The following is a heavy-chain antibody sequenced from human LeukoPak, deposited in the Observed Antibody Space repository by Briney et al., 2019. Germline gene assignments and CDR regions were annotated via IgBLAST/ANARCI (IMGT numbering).Heavy chain of an antibody. CDR1: GFTFSSYS. CDR3: ARGRSDAFDI. V-gene: IGHV3-21*01. J-gene: IGHJ3*02. Sequence: PGGSLRLSCAASGFTFSSYSMSWVRQAPGKGLEWVSSISSSSSYIYYADSVKGRFTISRDNAKNSLYLQMNSLRAEDTAVYYCARGRSDAFDIWGQGTMVTVSS. CDR2: ISSSSSYI.